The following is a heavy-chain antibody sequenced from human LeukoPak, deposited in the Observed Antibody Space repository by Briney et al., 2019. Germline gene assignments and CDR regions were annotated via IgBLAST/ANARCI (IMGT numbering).Heavy chain of an antibody. J-gene: IGHJ6*02. CDR3: ARGGYCSGGSCYFSYYYYYGMDV. Sequence: PGGSLRLSCAASGFTFSSYAMHWVRQAPGKGLEWVAVISYDGSNKYYADSVKGRFTISRDNSKNTLYLQMNSLRAEDTAVYYCARGGYCSGGSCYFSYYYYYGMDVWGQGTTVTVSS. CDR1: GFTFSSYA. V-gene: IGHV3-30*04. D-gene: IGHD2-15*01. CDR2: ISYDGSNK.